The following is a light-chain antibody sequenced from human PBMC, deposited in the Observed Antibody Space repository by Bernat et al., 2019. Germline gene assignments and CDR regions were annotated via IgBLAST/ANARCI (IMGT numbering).Light chain of an antibody. CDR1: QVIHNY. CDR2: GAS. Sequence: DIQMTQSPSSVSASVGDTVTITCRASQVIHNYLAWFQQKPGKAPKSLIYGASTLQSGVPSRFSGSGSGTDFTLTISSLQPEDFATYFCQQSNSYPLTVGGVTKVEIK. V-gene: IGKV1-16*01. J-gene: IGKJ4*01. CDR3: QQSNSYPLT.